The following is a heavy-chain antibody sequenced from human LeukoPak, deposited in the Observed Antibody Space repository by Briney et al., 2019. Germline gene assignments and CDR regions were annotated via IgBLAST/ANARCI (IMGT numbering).Heavy chain of an antibody. Sequence: GGSLRLSCAASGFTLSSYSMNWVRQAPGKGLEWVSSISSDSTYIYYADSVKGRFTISRDNAKNSLYLQMNSLRAEDTAVYHCAELGITMIGGVWGKGTTVTISS. CDR1: GFTLSSYS. V-gene: IGHV3-21*01. CDR3: AELGITMIGGV. J-gene: IGHJ6*04. CDR2: ISSDSTYI. D-gene: IGHD3-10*02.